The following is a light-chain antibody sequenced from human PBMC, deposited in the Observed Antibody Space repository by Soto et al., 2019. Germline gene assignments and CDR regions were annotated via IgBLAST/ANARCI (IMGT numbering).Light chain of an antibody. J-gene: IGKJ4*01. CDR1: QGINSY. V-gene: IGKV1-9*01. Sequence: DIQLTQSPSFLSASLGDRVTITCRASQGINSYLAWYQQKPRKAPKLLIYAASTLQSGVTSRFRGSRSGTELTHTVSSLQPEDFATYYCQQLNSYALTFGGGTKVDIK. CDR3: QQLNSYALT. CDR2: AAS.